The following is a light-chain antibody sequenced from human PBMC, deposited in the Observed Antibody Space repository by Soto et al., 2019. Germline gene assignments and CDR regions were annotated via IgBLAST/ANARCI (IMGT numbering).Light chain of an antibody. Sequence: QAVLTQPPSVSAAPGQKVTISCYGSSSNIGNNYVSWYQQLQGTAPKLLIYDNNKRPSGIPDRFSGSKSGTSATLGITGLQTGDEADYYCGTWDSSLSAGGVFGGGTKVTVL. CDR3: GTWDSSLSAGGV. CDR2: DNN. V-gene: IGLV1-51*01. CDR1: SSNIGNNY. J-gene: IGLJ2*01.